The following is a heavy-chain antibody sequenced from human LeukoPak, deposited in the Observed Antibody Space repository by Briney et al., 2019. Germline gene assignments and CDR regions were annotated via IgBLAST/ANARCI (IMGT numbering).Heavy chain of an antibody. Sequence: GGSLRLSCAASGFTFSSYAMSWVRQAPGKGLEWVSVIYSGGSTYYADSVKGRFTISRDNSKNTLYLQMISLRAEDTAVYYCAREWELAPDWGQGTLVTVSS. J-gene: IGHJ4*02. CDR2: IYSGGST. V-gene: IGHV3-53*01. CDR1: GFTFSSYA. CDR3: AREWELAPD. D-gene: IGHD1-26*01.